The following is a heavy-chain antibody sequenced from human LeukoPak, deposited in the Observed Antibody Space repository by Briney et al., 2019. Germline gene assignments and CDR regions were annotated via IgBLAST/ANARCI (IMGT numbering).Heavy chain of an antibody. CDR1: GGSISGHY. D-gene: IGHD3-10*01. Sequence: SETLSLTCTVSGGSISGHYWSWIRQPPGKGLEHIGYIYYSGSTNYNPSLKSRVTISVDASKNQFSLKLSSVTAADTAVYYCARDTYYYGSGSYGLDYWGQGTLVTVSS. V-gene: IGHV4-59*11. CDR3: ARDTYYYGSGSYGLDY. CDR2: IYYSGST. J-gene: IGHJ4*02.